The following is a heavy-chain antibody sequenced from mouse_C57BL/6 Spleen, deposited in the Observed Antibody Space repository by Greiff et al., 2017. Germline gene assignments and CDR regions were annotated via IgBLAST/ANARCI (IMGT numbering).Heavy chain of an antibody. CDR3: ATPYYYGSLYAMDY. CDR1: GYTFTDYY. CDR2: INPNNGGT. Sequence: VQLQQSGPELVKPGASVKISCKASGYTFTDYYMNWVKQSHGKSLEWIGDINPNNGGTSYNQKFKGKATLTVDKSSSTSYMELRSLTSEDSAVYYCATPYYYGSLYAMDYWGQGTSVTVAS. J-gene: IGHJ4*01. V-gene: IGHV1-26*01. D-gene: IGHD1-1*01.